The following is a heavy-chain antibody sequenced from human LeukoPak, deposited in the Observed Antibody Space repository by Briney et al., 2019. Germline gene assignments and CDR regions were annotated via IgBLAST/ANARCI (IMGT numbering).Heavy chain of an antibody. V-gene: IGHV3-33*08. J-gene: IGHJ3*02. CDR2: IWYDGSNK. CDR3: AREVYDSSGYYGRSDAFDI. D-gene: IGHD3-22*01. Sequence: GGSLRLSCAASGFTFSSYSMNWVRQAPGKGLEWVAVIWYDGSNKYYADSVKGRFTISRDNSKNTLYLQMNSLRAEDTAVYYCAREVYDSSGYYGRSDAFDIWGQGTMVTVSS. CDR1: GFTFSSYS.